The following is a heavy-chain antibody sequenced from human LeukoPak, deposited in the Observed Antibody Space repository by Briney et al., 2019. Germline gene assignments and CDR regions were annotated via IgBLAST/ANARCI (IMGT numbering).Heavy chain of an antibody. D-gene: IGHD5-24*01. Sequence: GGSLRLSCAASGSTFSSYAMSWVRQAPGKGLEWVSAISGSGGSTYYADSVKGRFTISRDNSKNTLYLQMNSLRAEDTAVYYCARDRVEMATISMFDYWGQGTLVTVSS. V-gene: IGHV3-23*01. CDR3: ARDRVEMATISMFDY. CDR1: GSTFSSYA. J-gene: IGHJ4*02. CDR2: ISGSGGST.